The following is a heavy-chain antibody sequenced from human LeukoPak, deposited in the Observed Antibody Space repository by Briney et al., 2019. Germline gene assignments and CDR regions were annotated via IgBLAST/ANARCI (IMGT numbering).Heavy chain of an antibody. CDR3: ARLAGEWGEAEYYFDY. CDR1: GYSFTSYW. Sequence: GESLKISCKGSGYSFTSYWIGWVRQMPGKGLEWMGIIYPGDSDTRYSPSFQGQVTISADKSISTAYLQWSSLKASDTAMYYCARLAGEWGEAEYYFDYWGQGTLVTVSS. V-gene: IGHV5-51*01. J-gene: IGHJ4*02. D-gene: IGHD1-26*01. CDR2: IYPGDSDT.